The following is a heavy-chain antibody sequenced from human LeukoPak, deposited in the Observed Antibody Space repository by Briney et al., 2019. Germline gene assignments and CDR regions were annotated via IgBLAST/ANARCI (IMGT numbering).Heavy chain of an antibody. Sequence: GGSLRLSCAASGFTFSSYAMSWVRQAPGKGLEWVSSISGGESYISYADSVKGRFTISRDNAKNSLYLQMNSLRVEDTALYYCTKDVLAGGLDYWGPGTLVTVSS. J-gene: IGHJ4*01. V-gene: IGHV3-21*04. CDR1: GFTFSSYA. CDR3: TKDVLAGGLDY. D-gene: IGHD3-3*02. CDR2: ISGGESYI.